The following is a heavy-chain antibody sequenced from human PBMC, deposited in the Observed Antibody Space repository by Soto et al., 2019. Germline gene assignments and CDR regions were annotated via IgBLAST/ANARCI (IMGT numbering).Heavy chain of an antibody. CDR1: GGSISSYY. D-gene: IGHD2-15*01. CDR3: ARDGRDNWFDP. Sequence: SETLSLTCTISGGSISSYYWSWIRQPPGKGLEWIGYVYYSGSTNYNPSLKSRVTISVDTSKNQFSLKLSSVTAADTAVYYCARDGRDNWFDPWGQGTLLTVSS. CDR2: VYYSGST. V-gene: IGHV4-59*12. J-gene: IGHJ5*02.